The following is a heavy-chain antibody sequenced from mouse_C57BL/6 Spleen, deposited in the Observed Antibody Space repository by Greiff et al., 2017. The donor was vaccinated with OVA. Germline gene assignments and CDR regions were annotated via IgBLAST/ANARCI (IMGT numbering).Heavy chain of an antibody. CDR1: GYTFTSYW. D-gene: IGHD1-1*01. CDR3: ARPLLPYWYFDV. CDR2: IDPSDSYT. Sequence: QVQLQQPGAELVMPGASVKLSCKASGYTFTSYWMHWVKQRPGQGLEWIGEIDPSDSYTNYNQKFKGKSTLTVDKSSSTAYMQLSSLTSEDSAVYYCARPLLPYWYFDVWGTGTTVTVSS. J-gene: IGHJ1*03. V-gene: IGHV1-69*01.